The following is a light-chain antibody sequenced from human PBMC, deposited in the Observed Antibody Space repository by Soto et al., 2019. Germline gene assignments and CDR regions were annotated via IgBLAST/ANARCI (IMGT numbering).Light chain of an antibody. Sequence: DIQLTQSPPTLSASVGDRVTITCRASQSIRYYLAWYQQMPGKAPKLLIYGASSLQSGVPSRFSGSGSGTAFTLTISSLQPDDFATYFCQHHNSYSQTFGQGTKVEI. CDR2: GAS. J-gene: IGKJ1*01. V-gene: IGKV1-5*01. CDR1: QSIRYY. CDR3: QHHNSYSQT.